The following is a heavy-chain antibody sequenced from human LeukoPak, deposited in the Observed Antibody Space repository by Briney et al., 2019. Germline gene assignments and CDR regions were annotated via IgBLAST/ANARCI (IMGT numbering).Heavy chain of an antibody. CDR2: IIPIFGTA. J-gene: IGHJ4*02. Sequence: GASVKVSCKASGGTFSSYAISWVRQAPGQGLEWMGGIIPIFGTANYAQKFQGRVTITRDTSASTAYMELSSLRSEDTAVYYCARDSYMGPARYYFDYWGQGTLVTGSS. CDR3: ARDSYMGPARYYFDY. D-gene: IGHD2-2*01. V-gene: IGHV1-69*05. CDR1: GGTFSSYA.